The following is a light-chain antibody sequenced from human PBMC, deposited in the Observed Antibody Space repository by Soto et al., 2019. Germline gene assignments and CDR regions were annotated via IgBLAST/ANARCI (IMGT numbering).Light chain of an antibody. V-gene: IGKV2-28*01. CDR2: LGS. J-gene: IGKJ2*02. CDR3: MQALQTPRT. CDR1: QSLLHSNGYKY. Sequence: DIVMTQSPLSLPVTPGEPASISCRSSQSLLHSNGYKYLDWDLQKPGQSPQLLIYLGSNRASGVPDRFSGSGSGTDFTLKISRVEAEDVGVYYCMQALQTPRTFGQGTKLEIK.